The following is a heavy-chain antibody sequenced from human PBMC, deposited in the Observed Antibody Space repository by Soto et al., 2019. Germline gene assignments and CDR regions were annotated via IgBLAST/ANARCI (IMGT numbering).Heavy chain of an antibody. CDR3: ARDQLEGNWFDP. CDR1: GGSISSGGYS. V-gene: IGHV4-30-2*01. D-gene: IGHD1-1*01. J-gene: IGHJ5*02. Sequence: QLHLQESGSGLVRPSQTLSLTCVVSGGSISSGGYSWNWIRQPPGKGLEWIGYIYHSGSTLYNPSLKSRVTISVDKAKSQFWLKQTSVTAADTAVYYCARDQLEGNWFDPWGQGTLVTVSS. CDR2: IYHSGST.